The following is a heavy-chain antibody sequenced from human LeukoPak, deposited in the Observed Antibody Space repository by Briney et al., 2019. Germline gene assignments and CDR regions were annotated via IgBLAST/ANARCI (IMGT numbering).Heavy chain of an antibody. V-gene: IGHV1-46*01. D-gene: IGHD3-22*01. CDR1: GYTFTSYY. CDR2: INPSGGST. J-gene: IGHJ3*01. CDR3: VRDHYYDSSGYENRRAFDV. Sequence: ASVKVSCKSSGYTFTSYYMHWVRQAPGQGLEWMGIINPSGGSTSYAQMFQGRVTMTRDTCTSTVYMELRSLRSEDTGVYYCVRDHYYDSSGYENRRAFDVWGQGTMVTVCS.